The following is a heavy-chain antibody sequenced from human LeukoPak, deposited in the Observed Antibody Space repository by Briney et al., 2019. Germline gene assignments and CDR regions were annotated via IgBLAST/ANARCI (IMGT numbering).Heavy chain of an antibody. CDR3: ARVRFLEWLSSSYYYGMDV. J-gene: IGHJ6*02. Sequence: GGSLRLSCSASGFTFSSYAMHWVRQAPGKGLEYVSAISSNGGSTYYADSVKGRFTISRDNSKNTLYLQMSSLRAEDTAVYYCARVRFLEWLSSSYYYGMDVWGQGTTVTVSS. V-gene: IGHV3-64D*06. CDR2: ISSNGGST. D-gene: IGHD3-3*01. CDR1: GFTFSSYA.